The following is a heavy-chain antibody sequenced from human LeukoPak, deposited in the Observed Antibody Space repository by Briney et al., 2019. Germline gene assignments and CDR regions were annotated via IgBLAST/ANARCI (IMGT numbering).Heavy chain of an antibody. V-gene: IGHV3-48*01. J-gene: IGHJ4*02. Sequence: GGSLRLSCAASGFTVSSYSMNWVRQAPGKGLEWVSYISSSSSTIYYADSVKGRFTISRDNAKNSLYLQMNSLRAEDTAVYFCARDHGIVVVTASRLDSWGQGTLVTVSS. CDR1: GFTVSSYS. CDR3: ARDHGIVVVTASRLDS. D-gene: IGHD2-21*02. CDR2: ISSSSSTI.